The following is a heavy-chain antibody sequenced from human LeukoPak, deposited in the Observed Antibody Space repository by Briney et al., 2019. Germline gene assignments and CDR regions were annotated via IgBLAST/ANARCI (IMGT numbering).Heavy chain of an antibody. Sequence: PSETLSLTCAVYGESFSGYYWSWIRQPPAKGLEWIGEINHSGSTNYNPSLKSRVTISVDTSKNQFSLKLSSVTAADTAVYYCARAHSSRWDDYWGQGTLVTVSS. V-gene: IGHV4-34*01. CDR3: ARAHSSRWDDY. CDR1: GESFSGYY. J-gene: IGHJ4*02. D-gene: IGHD6-13*01. CDR2: INHSGST.